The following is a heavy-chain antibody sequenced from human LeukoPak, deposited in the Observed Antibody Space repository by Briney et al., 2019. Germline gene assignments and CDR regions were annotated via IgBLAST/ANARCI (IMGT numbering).Heavy chain of an antibody. CDR3: ARDLIVVAATRFGWFDP. V-gene: IGHV1-2*02. J-gene: IGHJ5*02. CDR1: GYTFTGYL. D-gene: IGHD2-15*01. Sequence: ASVKVSCKASGYTFTGYLMHWVRQAPGQGLEWLGWINPNSGGTNYAQKFQGRVTMTRGTSISTAYMELSSLGSDDTAVYYCARDLIVVAATRFGWFDPWGQGSLVTVSS. CDR2: INPNSGGT.